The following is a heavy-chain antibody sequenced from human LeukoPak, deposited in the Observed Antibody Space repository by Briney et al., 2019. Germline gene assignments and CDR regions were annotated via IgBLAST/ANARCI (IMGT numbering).Heavy chain of an antibody. V-gene: IGHV4-39*07. Sequence: SETLSLTCTVSGGSISSSSYYWGWIRQPPGKGLEWIGSIYYSGSTYYNPSLKSRVTISVDTSKNQFSLKLSSVTAADTAVYYCARVPPVVPYYYMDVWGKGTTVTVSS. D-gene: IGHD2-2*01. CDR3: ARVPPVVPYYYMDV. CDR1: GGSISSSSYY. J-gene: IGHJ6*03. CDR2: IYYSGST.